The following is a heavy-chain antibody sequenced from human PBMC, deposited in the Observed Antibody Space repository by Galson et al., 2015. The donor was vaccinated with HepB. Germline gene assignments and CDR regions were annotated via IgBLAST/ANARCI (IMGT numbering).Heavy chain of an antibody. D-gene: IGHD3-22*01. J-gene: IGHJ4*02. CDR1: GFTFGDYA. CDR3: TRDRNYDSSGPFDY. CDR2: IRSKAYGGTT. Sequence: SLRLSCAASGFTFGDYAMSWVRQAPGKGLEWVGFIRSKAYGGTTEYAASVKGRFTISRDDSKSIAYLQMNSLKTEDTAVYYCTRDRNYDSSGPFDYWVQGTLVTVSS. V-gene: IGHV3-49*04.